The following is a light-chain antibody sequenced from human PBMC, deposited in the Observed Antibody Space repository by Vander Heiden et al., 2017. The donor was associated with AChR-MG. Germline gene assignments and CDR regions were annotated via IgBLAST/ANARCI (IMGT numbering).Light chain of an antibody. V-gene: IGKV1-5*03. CDR2: KAS. J-gene: IGKJ1*01. CDR1: QSVSSR. Sequence: DIQMTQSPSTLSASVGDRVTITCRASQSVSSRLAWYRQKPGKAPDLLIYKASSLQSGVPSRFSVSGSGTEFTLTISRLQPDDFATYYCQQEHTYSWTFGQGTQVEVK. CDR3: QQEHTYSWT.